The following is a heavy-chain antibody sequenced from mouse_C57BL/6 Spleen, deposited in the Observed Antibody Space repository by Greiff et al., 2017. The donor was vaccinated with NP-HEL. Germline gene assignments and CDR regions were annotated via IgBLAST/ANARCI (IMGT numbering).Heavy chain of an antibody. J-gene: IGHJ1*03. CDR3: TRAGSSHWYFEV. Sequence: QVQLQQSGAELVRPGASVTLSCKASGYTFTDYEMHWVKQTPVHGLEWIGAIDPETGGTAYNQKFKGKAILTADKSSSTAYMELRSLTSEDSAVYYCTRAGSSHWYFEVWGTGTTVTVSS. CDR2: IDPETGGT. D-gene: IGHD1-1*01. CDR1: GYTFTDYE. V-gene: IGHV1-15*01.